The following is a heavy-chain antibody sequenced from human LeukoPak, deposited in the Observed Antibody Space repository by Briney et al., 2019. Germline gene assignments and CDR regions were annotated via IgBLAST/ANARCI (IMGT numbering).Heavy chain of an antibody. CDR3: AREWSYSYYDYMDV. CDR2: IYYSGST. J-gene: IGHJ6*03. V-gene: IGHV4-59*01. D-gene: IGHD3-3*01. Sequence: SETLSLTCTVSGGSLSSYYWSWIRQTPGKGLEWMGYIYYSGSTKYNAALKRRVTISVDTSKKQFSLKLSSVTAADTAVYYCAREWSYSYYDYMDVWGKGTTVTISS. CDR1: GGSLSSYY.